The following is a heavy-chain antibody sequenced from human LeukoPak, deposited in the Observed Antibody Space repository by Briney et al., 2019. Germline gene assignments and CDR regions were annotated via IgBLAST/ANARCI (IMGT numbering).Heavy chain of an antibody. CDR1: GFTFSSYG. Sequence: GGSLRLSCAASGFTFSSYGMHWVRQAPGKGLDWVAFIHHDGSNKYYADSVRGRFTISRDNSKNTLYLQMNSLRAEDTAVYYCAKPPSTGGLFDYWGQGTLVTVSS. CDR2: IHHDGSNK. D-gene: IGHD2-8*02. CDR3: AKPPSTGGLFDY. J-gene: IGHJ4*02. V-gene: IGHV3-30*02.